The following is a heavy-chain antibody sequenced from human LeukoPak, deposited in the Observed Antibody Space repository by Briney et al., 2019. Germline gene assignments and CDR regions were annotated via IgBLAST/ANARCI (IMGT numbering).Heavy chain of an antibody. Sequence: GRSLRLSCAASGFTFSSYGMHWVRQAPGKGLEWVAVISYDGSNKYYADSVKGRFTISRDNSKNTLYLQMNSLRAEDTAVYYCAKVLYHHGNYYDSSGPNDAFDIWGQGTMVTVSS. V-gene: IGHV3-30*18. CDR3: AKVLYHHGNYYDSSGPNDAFDI. J-gene: IGHJ3*02. CDR2: ISYDGSNK. CDR1: GFTFSSYG. D-gene: IGHD3-22*01.